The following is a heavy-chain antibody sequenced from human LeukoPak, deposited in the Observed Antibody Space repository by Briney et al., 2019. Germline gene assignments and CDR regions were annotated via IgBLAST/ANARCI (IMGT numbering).Heavy chain of an antibody. Sequence: KASETLSLTCTVFGGSITNNYWSWIRQPPGKGLEWIAYTHYTGNTNDNPSLKSRVSISVDMSKNQFSLKLSSVTAADTAVYYCARPLWQDTMGPWFDPWGQGTLVTVST. V-gene: IGHV4-59*13. D-gene: IGHD3-10*01. CDR3: ARPLWQDTMGPWFDP. J-gene: IGHJ5*01. CDR1: GGSITNNY. CDR2: THYTGNT.